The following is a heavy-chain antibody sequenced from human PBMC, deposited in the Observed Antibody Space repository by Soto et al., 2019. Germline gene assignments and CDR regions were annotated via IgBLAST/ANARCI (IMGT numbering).Heavy chain of an antibody. D-gene: IGHD6-13*01. Sequence: EVHLVESGGGLVQPGGSLRLSCAASGFIVSSNSMSWVRQAPGKGLEWVSLIYSGGNTFYADSVKGRFTISRDSSKSTLYLQMNSLRAEDTAIYYCARNPFSSSWYFSPWGQGTLVTVSS. CDR2: IYSGGNT. J-gene: IGHJ5*02. V-gene: IGHV3-66*01. CDR1: GFIVSSNS. CDR3: ARNPFSSSWYFSP.